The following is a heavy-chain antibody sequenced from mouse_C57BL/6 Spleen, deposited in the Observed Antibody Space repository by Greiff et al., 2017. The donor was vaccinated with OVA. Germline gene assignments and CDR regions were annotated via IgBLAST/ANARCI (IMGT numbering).Heavy chain of an antibody. J-gene: IGHJ2*01. CDR1: GYAFSSSW. CDR2: IYPGDGDT. D-gene: IGHD2-5*01. V-gene: IGHV1-82*01. Sequence: QVQLQQSGPELVKPGASVKISCKASGYAFSSSWMNWVKQRPGKGLEWIGRIYPGDGDTNYNGKFKGKATLTADKSSSTAYMQLSSLTSEDSAVYFCAYSKRVDYWGQGTTLTVSS. CDR3: AYSKRVDY.